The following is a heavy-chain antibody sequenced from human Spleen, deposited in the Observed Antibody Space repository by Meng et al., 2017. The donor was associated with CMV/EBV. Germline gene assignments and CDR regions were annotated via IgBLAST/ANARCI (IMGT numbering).Heavy chain of an antibody. CDR1: GFTFDNHG. V-gene: IGHV3-20*04. CDR3: ARGFYYNALDV. CDR2: LNWNGHST. J-gene: IGHJ6*02. Sequence: GESLKISCAVSGFTFDNHGMSWVRQAPGKGLEWVSGLNWNGHSTGYADSVKGRFTISRDNAKNSLYLQMNSLRAEDTAFYFCARGFYYNALDVWGQGTTVTVSS.